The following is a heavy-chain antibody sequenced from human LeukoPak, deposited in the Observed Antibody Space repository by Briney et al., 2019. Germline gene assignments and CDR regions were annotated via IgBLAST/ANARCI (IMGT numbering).Heavy chain of an antibody. CDR2: ISYDGSNK. Sequence: GKSLRLSCAASGFTFSSYAMHWVRQSPGKGLEWVAVISYDGSNKYYADSVKGRFTISRDNSENTLYLQMNSLRAEDTALYYCVRGPYGSDILTGYYNYWGQGTLVTVSS. CDR1: GFTFSSYA. J-gene: IGHJ4*02. CDR3: VRGPYGSDILTGYYNY. V-gene: IGHV3-30*04. D-gene: IGHD3-9*01.